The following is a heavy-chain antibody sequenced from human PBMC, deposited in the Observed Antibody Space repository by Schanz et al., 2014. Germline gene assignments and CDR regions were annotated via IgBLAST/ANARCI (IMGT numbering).Heavy chain of an antibody. D-gene: IGHD3-10*01. Sequence: EVQLLESGGGLVQPGGSLRLSCLASGFAFSSYGMNWLRQAPGKGLEWVSVIGVDGTTTYYADSVKGRFTISRDNSKNTLYLQMNSLRPEDTAVYYCAKQHIVRGVIYLNCFDSWGQGTLVTVSS. J-gene: IGHJ5*01. CDR2: IGVDGTTT. CDR1: GFAFSSYG. V-gene: IGHV3-23*01. CDR3: AKQHIVRGVIYLNCFDS.